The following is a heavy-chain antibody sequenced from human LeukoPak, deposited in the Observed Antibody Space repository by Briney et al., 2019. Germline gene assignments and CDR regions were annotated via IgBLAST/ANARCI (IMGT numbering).Heavy chain of an antibody. J-gene: IGHJ4*02. CDR1: GGSISSGGYY. CDR3: ARDFDRAGGDYFDY. D-gene: IGHD2-15*01. CDR2: IYYSGST. Sequence: PSETLSLTCTVSGGSISSGGYYWSWIRQHPGKGLEWIGYIYYSGSTYYNPSLKSRVTMSVDRTKSQFSLKLTSVTAADTAVYYCARDFDRAGGDYFDYWGQGALVTVSS. V-gene: IGHV4-31*03.